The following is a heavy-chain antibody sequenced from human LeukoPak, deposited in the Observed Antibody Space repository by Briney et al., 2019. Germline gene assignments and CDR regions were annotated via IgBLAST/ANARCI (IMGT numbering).Heavy chain of an antibody. V-gene: IGHV4-38-2*02. D-gene: IGHD2-2*02. CDR1: GYSISSGYY. Sequence: PSETLSLTCTVSGYSISSGYYWGWIRQPPGKGLEWIGSIYHSGSTYYNPSLKSRVTISVDTSKNQFSLKLSSVTAADTAVYYCARLDVVVPAAIGDAFDIWGQGTMVTVSS. CDR2: IYHSGST. CDR3: ARLDVVVPAAIGDAFDI. J-gene: IGHJ3*02.